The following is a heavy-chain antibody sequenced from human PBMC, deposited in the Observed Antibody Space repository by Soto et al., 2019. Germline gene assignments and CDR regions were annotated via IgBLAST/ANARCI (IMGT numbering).Heavy chain of an antibody. Sequence: NPXETLSLPRPVSSYSIGSGWYGGWIRQPPGKGLEWIGSIYHSGSTYYKPSLKSRVTISLDTSKNQFSLKLSSVTAADTAVYYCARGEWELFDFDYWGQGTLVTVSS. CDR3: ARGEWELFDFDY. V-gene: IGHV4-38-2*02. CDR2: IYHSGST. CDR1: SYSIGSGWY. D-gene: IGHD1-26*01. J-gene: IGHJ4*02.